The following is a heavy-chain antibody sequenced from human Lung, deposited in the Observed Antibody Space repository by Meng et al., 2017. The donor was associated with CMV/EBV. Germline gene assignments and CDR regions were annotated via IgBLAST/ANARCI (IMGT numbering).Heavy chain of an antibody. D-gene: IGHD2-2*01. CDR2: IKQDGSEK. J-gene: IGHJ6*04. V-gene: IGHV3-7*04. Sequence: GGSXRLXCAASGFSFSSYWMSWVRQAPGQGLEWVANIKQDGSEKYYVDSVTGRCTISSDNAKNSLYLQMNSLIAVATAVYYCARAIVVPAAPYYYYYGMDVWGTGNXFHVAS. CDR1: GFSFSSYW. CDR3: ARAIVVPAAPYYYYYGMDV.